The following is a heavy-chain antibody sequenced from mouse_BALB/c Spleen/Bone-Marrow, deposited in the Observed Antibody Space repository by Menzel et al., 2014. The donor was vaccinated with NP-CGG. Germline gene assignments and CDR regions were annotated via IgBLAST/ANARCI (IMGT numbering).Heavy chain of an antibody. CDR3: ARRIYYGYYFDY. V-gene: IGHV6-6*02. D-gene: IGHD1-1*01. Sequence: EVQLVESGGGLVQPGGSMKLSCVASGFTFSNYWMNWVRRSPEKGLEWVAEIRLKSNNYATDYAASVKGRFSISRDDSKSSVYLQMNNLRAEDTGIYYCARRIYYGYYFDYWGQGTTLTVSS. CDR1: GFTFSNYW. J-gene: IGHJ2*01. CDR2: IRLKSNNYAT.